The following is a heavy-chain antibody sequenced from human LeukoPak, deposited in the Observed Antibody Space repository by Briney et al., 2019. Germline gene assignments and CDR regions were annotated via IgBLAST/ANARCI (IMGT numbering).Heavy chain of an antibody. CDR1: GGSISSGSHY. CDR2: VYHSGST. CDR3: ARNVVSASGWNRDYFDY. D-gene: IGHD6-19*01. V-gene: IGHV4-39*01. J-gene: IGHJ4*02. Sequence: PSETLSLTCTVSGGSISSGSHYWGWIRQPPGKGLEWIGGVYHSGSTYFNPSLRSRVTVSVDTSNNQFSPKLSSVTAADTAVYYCARNVVSASGWNRDYFDYWGQGTLATVSS.